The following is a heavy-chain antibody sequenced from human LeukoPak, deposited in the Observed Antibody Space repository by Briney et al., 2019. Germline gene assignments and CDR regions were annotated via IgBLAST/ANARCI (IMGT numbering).Heavy chain of an antibody. CDR3: ARVAVAARAGEY. J-gene: IGHJ4*02. V-gene: IGHV1-69*04. Sequence: GASVKVSCKASGGTFSSYAISWVRQAPGQGLEWMGRIIPILGIANYAQKFQGRVTITADKSTSTAYMELRSLRSDDTAVYYCARVAVAARAGEYWGQGTLVTVSS. CDR2: IIPILGIA. CDR1: GGTFSSYA. D-gene: IGHD6-19*01.